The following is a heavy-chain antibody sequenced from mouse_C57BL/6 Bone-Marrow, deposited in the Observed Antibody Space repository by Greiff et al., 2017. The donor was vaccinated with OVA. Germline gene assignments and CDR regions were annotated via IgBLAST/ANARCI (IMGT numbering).Heavy chain of an antibody. CDR1: GFTFSSYA. Sequence: EVKLVESGEGLVKPGGSLKLSCAASGFTFSSYAMSWVRQTPEKRLEWVAYISSGGDYIYYEDTVTGRFTLSSANARNTLYLQMSSLKSEDTAMYYCTRDRCMTTVVDWYFEVWGTGTTVTVSS. CDR2: ISSGGDYI. J-gene: IGHJ1*03. CDR3: TRDRCMTTVVDWYFEV. D-gene: IGHD1-1*01. V-gene: IGHV5-9-1*02.